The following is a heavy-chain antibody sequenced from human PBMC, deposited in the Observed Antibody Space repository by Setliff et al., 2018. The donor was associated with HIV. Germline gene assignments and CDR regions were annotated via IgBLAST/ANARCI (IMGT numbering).Heavy chain of an antibody. CDR2: ITTDGSET. CDR3: ARESTHCTGASCYANWFDP. Sequence: LRLSCAASGFTFSDYYMSWIRQAPGKGLEWISRITTDGSETQYAASVKGRATVSRDNAKNTLYLQINGLGVDETAVYYRARESTHCTGASCYANWFDPWGQGTLVTVSS. CDR1: GFTFSDYY. D-gene: IGHD2-8*02. J-gene: IGHJ5*02. V-gene: IGHV3-11*04.